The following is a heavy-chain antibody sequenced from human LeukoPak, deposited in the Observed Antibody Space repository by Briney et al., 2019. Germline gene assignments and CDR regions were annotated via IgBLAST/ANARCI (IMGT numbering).Heavy chain of an antibody. V-gene: IGHV1-69*13. CDR1: GGTFSSYA. J-gene: IGHJ6*03. Sequence: SVKVSCKASGGTFSSYAISWVRQAPGQGLEWMGGIIPIFGTANYAQKFQGRVTITADESTSTAYMELSSLRSEDTAVYYCARVHMVRGVIGYYYYMDVWGKGTTVTISS. D-gene: IGHD3-10*01. CDR3: ARVHMVRGVIGYYYYMDV. CDR2: IIPIFGTA.